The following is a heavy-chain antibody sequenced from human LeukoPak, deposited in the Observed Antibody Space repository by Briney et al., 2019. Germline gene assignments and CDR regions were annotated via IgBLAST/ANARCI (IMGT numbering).Heavy chain of an antibody. Sequence: PGGSLRLSCAASGFTFSSYWMHWVRQAQGKGLGWVSRINSDGSSTRYPVSLNRPFTISSHTAKTTLYLQMNSLRAEDTAVYYCAHLLFSPYCGGDCYAATSDYWGQGTLVTVSS. V-gene: IGHV3-74*01. CDR1: GFTFSSYW. D-gene: IGHD2-21*02. CDR3: AHLLFSPYCGGDCYAATSDY. CDR2: INSDGSST. J-gene: IGHJ4*02.